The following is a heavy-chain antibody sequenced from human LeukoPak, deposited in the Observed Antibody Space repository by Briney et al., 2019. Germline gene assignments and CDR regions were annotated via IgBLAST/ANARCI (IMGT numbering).Heavy chain of an antibody. D-gene: IGHD3-22*01. CDR1: GYTFTGYY. CDR2: INPNSGGT. Sequence: ASVTVSCKASGYTFTGYYMHWVRQAPGQGLEWMGWINPNSGGTNYSQKFQGRVTMPRDTSISTAYMELSRLRSDDTAVYYCARVSYYDTYSFDYWGQGTLVTVSS. V-gene: IGHV1-2*02. CDR3: ARVSYYDTYSFDY. J-gene: IGHJ4*02.